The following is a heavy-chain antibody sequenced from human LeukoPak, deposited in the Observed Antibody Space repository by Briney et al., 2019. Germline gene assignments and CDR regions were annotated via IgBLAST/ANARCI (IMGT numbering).Heavy chain of an antibody. Sequence: SVKVSCKASGGTFSSYAISWVRQAPGQGLEWMGGIIPIFGTANYAQKFQGRVTITADESTSTAYMELSSLRSEDTAVYYCARDLGDGGNVLYWGQGTLVTVSS. CDR2: IIPIFGTA. CDR1: GGTFSSYA. D-gene: IGHD4-23*01. J-gene: IGHJ4*02. V-gene: IGHV1-69*13. CDR3: ARDLGDGGNVLY.